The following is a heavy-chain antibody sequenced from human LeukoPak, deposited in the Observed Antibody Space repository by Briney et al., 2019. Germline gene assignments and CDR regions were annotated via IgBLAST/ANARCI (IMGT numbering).Heavy chain of an antibody. CDR2: ISTDGRET. D-gene: IGHD1-26*01. CDR3: AKIDLYSGSDW. Sequence: GESLRLSCESSGITFSSYWMHWVRQAPGKGLMWVSRISTDGRETMYADSVKGRFTISRDNAKNTLYLQMNSLRVEDTAVYYCAKIDLYSGSDWWGQGTLVTVSS. J-gene: IGHJ4*02. CDR1: GITFSSYW. V-gene: IGHV3-74*03.